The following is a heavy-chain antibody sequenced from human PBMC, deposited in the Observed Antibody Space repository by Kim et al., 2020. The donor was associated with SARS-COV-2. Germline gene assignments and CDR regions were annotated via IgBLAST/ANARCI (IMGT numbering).Heavy chain of an antibody. J-gene: IGHJ6*02. V-gene: IGHV3-11*03. Sequence: GGSLRLSCAASGFTFSDYYMSWIRQAPGKRLEWVSYISSSSSYTNYADSVKGRFTISRDNAKNSLYLQMNSLRAEDTAVYYCARRGVFLTGYHPDYYYYYGMDVWGQGTTVTVSS. CDR3: ARRGVFLTGYHPDYYYYYGMDV. CDR1: GFTFSDYY. D-gene: IGHD3-9*01. CDR2: ISSSSSYT.